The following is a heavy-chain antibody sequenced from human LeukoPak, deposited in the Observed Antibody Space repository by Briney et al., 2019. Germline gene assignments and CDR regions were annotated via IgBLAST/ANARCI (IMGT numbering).Heavy chain of an antibody. D-gene: IGHD4-23*01. Sequence: SETLSLTCAVYGGSFSGYYWSWIRQPPGKGLEWIGEINHSGSTNYNPSLKSRVTISVDTSKNQFSLKLSSVTAADTAVYYCASILGGNSKDYCDYWGQGTLVTVSS. CDR1: GGSFSGYY. J-gene: IGHJ4*02. V-gene: IGHV4-34*01. CDR3: ASILGGNSKDYCDY. CDR2: INHSGST.